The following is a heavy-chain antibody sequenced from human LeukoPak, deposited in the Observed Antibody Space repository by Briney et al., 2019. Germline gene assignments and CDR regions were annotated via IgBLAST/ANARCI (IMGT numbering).Heavy chain of an antibody. V-gene: IGHV3-66*02. Sequence: GGSLRLSCAASGFTVSSNYMSWVRQAPGKGLEWVSVIYSGGSTYYADSGKGRFTISRDNSKNTLYLQMNSLRAEDTAVYYCARDYSSVDFWSGYYVGWGAFDIWGQGTMVTVSS. CDR1: GFTVSSNY. J-gene: IGHJ3*02. CDR2: IYSGGST. D-gene: IGHD3-3*01. CDR3: ARDYSSVDFWSGYYVGWGAFDI.